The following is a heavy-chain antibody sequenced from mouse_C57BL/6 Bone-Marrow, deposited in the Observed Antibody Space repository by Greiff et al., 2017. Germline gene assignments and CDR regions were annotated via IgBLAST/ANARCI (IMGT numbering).Heavy chain of an antibody. J-gene: IGHJ4*01. Sequence: EVQRVESGGGLVKPGGSLKLSCAASGFTFSDYGMHWVRQAPEKGLEWVAYISSGSSTIYYADTVKGRFTISRDNAKNTLFLQMTSLRSEDTAMYYCARPGLGYAMDYWGQGTSVTVSS. CDR1: GFTFSDYG. D-gene: IGHD3-1*01. CDR2: ISSGSSTI. V-gene: IGHV5-17*01. CDR3: ARPGLGYAMDY.